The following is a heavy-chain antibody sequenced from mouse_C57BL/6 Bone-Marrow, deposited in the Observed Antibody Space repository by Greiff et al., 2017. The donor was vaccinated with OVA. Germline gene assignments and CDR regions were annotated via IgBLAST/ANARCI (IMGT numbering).Heavy chain of an antibody. Sequence: QVQLKQPGAELVKPGASVKLSCKASGYTFTSYWMHWVKQRPGRGLEWIGRIDPNSGGTKYNEKFKSKATLTVDKPSSTAYMQLSSLTSEDTAVYYCARSVRKTGTTWFAYWGQGTLVTVSA. CDR1: GYTFTSYW. CDR2: IDPNSGGT. J-gene: IGHJ3*01. D-gene: IGHD4-1*01. V-gene: IGHV1-72*01. CDR3: ARSVRKTGTTWFAY.